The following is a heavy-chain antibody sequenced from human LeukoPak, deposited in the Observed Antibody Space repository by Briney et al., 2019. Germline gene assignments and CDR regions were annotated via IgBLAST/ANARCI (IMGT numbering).Heavy chain of an antibody. CDR3: ARGESSWYFGV. D-gene: IGHD6-13*01. Sequence: SETLSLTCTVSGYSISSGYFWGWIRQPPGKGLEWIGVYHVGTTDYNPSLKSRVTISVDTSKNQCSLKLSSVTAADTAVYYCARGESSWYFGVWGKGTTVTVSS. J-gene: IGHJ6*04. V-gene: IGHV4-38-2*02. CDR2: VYHVGTT. CDR1: GYSISSGYF.